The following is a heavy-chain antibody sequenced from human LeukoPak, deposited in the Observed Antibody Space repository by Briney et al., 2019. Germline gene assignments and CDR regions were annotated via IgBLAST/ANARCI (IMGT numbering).Heavy chain of an antibody. J-gene: IGHJ3*02. CDR3: AKKSQSRGRGAFDI. CDR2: ITFSADTT. Sequence: PGGSLRLSCVASGFNFNIYQLTWVRQAPGGGLEWVSIITFSADTTYYADSVKGRVSISRDNSKNTLYLQMNSLRAEDTAVYYCAKKSQSRGRGAFDIWGQGTMVTVSS. CDR1: GFNFNIYQ. V-gene: IGHV3-23*01. D-gene: IGHD3-10*01.